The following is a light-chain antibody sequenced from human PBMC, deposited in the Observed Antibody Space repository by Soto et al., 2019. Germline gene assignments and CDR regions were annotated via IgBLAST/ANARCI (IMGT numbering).Light chain of an antibody. CDR2: GAS. V-gene: IGKV3-15*01. Sequence: EIVMTQSPATLSVSPGERATLSCRASQSVSSNLAWYQQKPGQAPRLLIYGASTRATGIPARFSGSGSGTEFTLTISSLQSEDFAVYYCQQSFTAPLTFGGGTKVVI. J-gene: IGKJ4*01. CDR1: QSVSSN. CDR3: QQSFTAPLT.